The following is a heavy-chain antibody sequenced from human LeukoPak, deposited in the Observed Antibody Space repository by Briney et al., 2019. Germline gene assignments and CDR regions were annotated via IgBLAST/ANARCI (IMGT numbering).Heavy chain of an antibody. V-gene: IGHV5-51*01. D-gene: IGHD1-14*01. CDR2: IYPGDSDT. Sequence: GESLKISCKGSGYSFTNYWIGWVRQMPGKGLEWMGIIYPGDSDTIYSPSFQGQVTISADKSINTAYLQWSSLKASDTAMYYCARMRKSGPPPAHYMDVWGKGTTVTVSS. CDR1: GYSFTNYW. J-gene: IGHJ6*03. CDR3: ARMRKSGPPPAHYMDV.